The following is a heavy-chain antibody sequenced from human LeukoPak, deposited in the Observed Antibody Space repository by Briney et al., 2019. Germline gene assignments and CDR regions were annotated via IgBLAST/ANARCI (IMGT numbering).Heavy chain of an antibody. CDR3: ARADGYNVFDY. D-gene: IGHD5-24*01. Sequence: SETLSLTCTVSGGSISSSSYYWGWIRQPPGKGLEWIGSIYYSGSTYYNPSLKSRVTISVDTSKNQFSLKLSSVTAADTAVYYCARADGYNVFDYWGQGTLVTVSS. V-gene: IGHV4-39*07. CDR1: GGSISSSSYY. J-gene: IGHJ4*02. CDR2: IYYSGST.